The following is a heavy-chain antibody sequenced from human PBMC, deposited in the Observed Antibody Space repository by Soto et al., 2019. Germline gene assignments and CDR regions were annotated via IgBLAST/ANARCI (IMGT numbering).Heavy chain of an antibody. V-gene: IGHV3-30-3*01. D-gene: IGHD3-10*02. CDR2: MSMDGTQK. CDR1: GFDFYNYS. CDR3: ARDRVPYVYFHYGMDV. J-gene: IGHJ6*02. Sequence: QVRLVESGGGVVQPGGSLRLSCAASGFDFYNYSMHWVRQAPGKGLEWVAIMSMDGTQKYYTDSVKGRFTISRDNSKSMFFLQMSSLRPEDTAVYFCARDRVPYVYFHYGMDVWGQGTTVTVSS.